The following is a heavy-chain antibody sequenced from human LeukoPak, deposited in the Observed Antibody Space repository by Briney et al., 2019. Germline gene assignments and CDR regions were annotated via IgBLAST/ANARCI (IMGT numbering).Heavy chain of an antibody. CDR1: GFTFSDYY. CDR2: INWNGGST. CDR3: ARDKYYCGNFDY. D-gene: IGHD3-10*01. V-gene: IGHV3-20*04. Sequence: GGSLRLSCAASGFTFSDYYMSWIRQAPGKGLEWVSGINWNGGSTGYADSVKGRFTISRDNAKNSLYLQMNSLRAEDTALYYCARDKYYCGNFDYWGQGTLVTVSS. J-gene: IGHJ4*02.